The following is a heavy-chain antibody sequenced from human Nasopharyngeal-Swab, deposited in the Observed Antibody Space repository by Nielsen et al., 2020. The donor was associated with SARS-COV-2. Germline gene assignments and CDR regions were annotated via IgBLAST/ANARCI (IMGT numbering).Heavy chain of an antibody. D-gene: IGHD3-22*01. V-gene: IGHV4-34*01. J-gene: IGHJ4*02. CDR1: GASFSGYY. CDR3: ARGYYYDSSGFFDY. CDR2: INHSGST. Sequence: SETLSLTCAVYGASFSGYYWSWIRQPPGKGLEWIGEINHSGSTNYNPSLKSRVTISVDTSKNQFSLKLSSVTAADTAVYYCARGYYYDSSGFFDYWGQGTLVTVSS.